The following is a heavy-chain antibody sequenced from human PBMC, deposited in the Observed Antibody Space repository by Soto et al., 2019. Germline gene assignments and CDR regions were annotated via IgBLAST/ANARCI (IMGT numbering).Heavy chain of an antibody. D-gene: IGHD3-3*01. Sequence: GGSLILSCAASGFTFSSYGMHWVRQAPGKGLEWVAVISYDGSNKYYADSVKGRFTISRDNSKNTLYLQMNSLRAEDTAVYYCAKDFNPYYDFWSGYFLQHYYGMDAWGQGTTVTVSS. V-gene: IGHV3-30*18. J-gene: IGHJ6*02. CDR1: GFTFSSYG. CDR3: AKDFNPYYDFWSGYFLQHYYGMDA. CDR2: ISYDGSNK.